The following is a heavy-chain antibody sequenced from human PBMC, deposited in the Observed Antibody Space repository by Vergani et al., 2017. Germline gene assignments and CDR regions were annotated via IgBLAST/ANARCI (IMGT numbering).Heavy chain of an antibody. D-gene: IGHD3-3*01. CDR3: AKDAVSGPVLRFLEWLLYFDY. V-gene: IGHV3-64*04. Sequence: VQLVESGGGLVQPGGSLRLSCSASGFTFSSYAMHWVRQAPGKGLEYVSAISGSGGSTYYADSVKGRFTISRDNSKNTLYLQMNSLRAEDTAVYYCAKDAVSGPVLRFLEWLLYFDYWGQGTLVTVSS. CDR1: GFTFSSYA. CDR2: ISGSGGST. J-gene: IGHJ4*02.